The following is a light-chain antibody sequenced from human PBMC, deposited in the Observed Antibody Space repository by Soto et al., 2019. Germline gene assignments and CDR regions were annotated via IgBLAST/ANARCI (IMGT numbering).Light chain of an antibody. CDR2: GAS. J-gene: IGKJ1*01. Sequence: IVLSQSPGTLSLYQGERATLSCRASQSVSSTYLAWYQQKPGQAPRLLIYGASSRATGIPDRFSGSGSGTDFTLTISILEPEDFAGYYCQQYGSSPWTFGQGTKVDI. V-gene: IGKV3-20*01. CDR1: QSVSSTY. CDR3: QQYGSSPWT.